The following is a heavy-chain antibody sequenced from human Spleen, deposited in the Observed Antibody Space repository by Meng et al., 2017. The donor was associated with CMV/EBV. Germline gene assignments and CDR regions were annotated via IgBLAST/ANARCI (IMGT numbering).Heavy chain of an antibody. D-gene: IGHD1-7*01. CDR2: IYSGGAT. CDR3: AKDEVNWNYSPFDY. CDR1: DFTVGSHY. J-gene: IGHJ4*02. V-gene: IGHV3-53*01. Sequence: GGSMRLSCAASDFTVGSHYMTWVRQASGKGLEWVSIIYSGGATYYPDSVEGRFTISRANSENTVYLQMNSLRAEDTAVYYCAKDEVNWNYSPFDYWGQGTLVTVSS.